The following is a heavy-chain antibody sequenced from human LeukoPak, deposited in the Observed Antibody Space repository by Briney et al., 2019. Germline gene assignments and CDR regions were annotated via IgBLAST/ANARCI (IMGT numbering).Heavy chain of an antibody. CDR3: ANQRGGF. CDR1: GFIFSSYP. CDR2: ISGTAENT. V-gene: IGHV3-23*01. Sequence: GGSLRLSCAASGFIFSSYPMSWVRQAPGKGLEWVSAISGTAENTYYADSVKGRFSISRDDSRNTVHLQMNSLRPEDTAVYYCANQRGGFWGQGTLVTVSS. D-gene: IGHD3-10*01. J-gene: IGHJ4*02.